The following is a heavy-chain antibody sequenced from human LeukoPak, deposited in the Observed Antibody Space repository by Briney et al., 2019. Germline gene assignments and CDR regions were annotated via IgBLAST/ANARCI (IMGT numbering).Heavy chain of an antibody. J-gene: IGHJ6*02. Sequence: GGSPRLSCAASGFTFSSYSMNWVRQAPGKGLEWVSSISSSSSYIYYADSVKGRFTISRDNAKNSLYLQMNSLRAEDTAVYYCARESVVVVPAATGEIYYYYGMDVWGQGTTVTVSS. D-gene: IGHD2-2*01. CDR1: GFTFSSYS. CDR2: ISSSSSYI. CDR3: ARESVVVVPAATGEIYYYYGMDV. V-gene: IGHV3-21*01.